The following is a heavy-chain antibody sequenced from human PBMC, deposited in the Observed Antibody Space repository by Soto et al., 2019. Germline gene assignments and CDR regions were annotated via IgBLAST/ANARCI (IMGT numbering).Heavy chain of an antibody. CDR1: GDSISSNSYY. CDR2: IFYSGGT. V-gene: IGHV4-31*03. D-gene: IGHD3-3*01. CDR3: ARTRSKEYYDFWSGKPRKNWFDP. J-gene: IGHJ5*02. Sequence: SETLSLTCTVSGDSISSNSYYWGWIRQHPGKGLEWIGYIFYSGGTHYNPSLKSRLTISVDTSENQFSLKLSSVTAADTAVYYCARTRSKEYYDFWSGKPRKNWFDPWGQGTLVTVSS.